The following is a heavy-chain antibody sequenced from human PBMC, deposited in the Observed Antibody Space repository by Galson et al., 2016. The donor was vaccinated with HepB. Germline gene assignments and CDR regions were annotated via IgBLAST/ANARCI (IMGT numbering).Heavy chain of an antibody. Sequence: SVKVSCKASGYRFPTYGISWVRQAPGQGLEWLGWISANSGNTIYAQKFQDRVTMTRDTSASTVYMDLRSLRSDDTAEYYCARDVQFRFDYWGQGTLVTVSS. J-gene: IGHJ4*02. V-gene: IGHV1-18*04. CDR2: ISANSGNT. CDR1: GYRFPTYG. D-gene: IGHD4-11*01. CDR3: ARDVQFRFDY.